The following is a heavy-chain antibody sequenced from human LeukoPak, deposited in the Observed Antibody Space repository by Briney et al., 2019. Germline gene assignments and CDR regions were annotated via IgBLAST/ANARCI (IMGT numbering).Heavy chain of an antibody. CDR1: GFTFSSYS. Sequence: GGSLRLSCAASGFTFSSYSMNWVRQAPGKGLEWVSSISSSSSYIYYADSVKDRFTISRDNAKNSLYLQMNSLRAEDTAVYYCARDQDYDILTGYYHYAFDIWGQGTMVTVSS. CDR2: ISSSSSYI. V-gene: IGHV3-21*01. D-gene: IGHD3-9*01. CDR3: ARDQDYDILTGYYHYAFDI. J-gene: IGHJ3*02.